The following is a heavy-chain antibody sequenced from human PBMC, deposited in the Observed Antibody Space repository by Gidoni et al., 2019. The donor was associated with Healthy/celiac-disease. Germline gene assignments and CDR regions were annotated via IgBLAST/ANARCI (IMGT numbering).Heavy chain of an antibody. CDR1: GGSISSSSYY. CDR3: AREKKEVYDSPYYYGMDV. CDR2: IYYSGST. V-gene: IGHV4-39*07. D-gene: IGHD2-8*01. Sequence: QLQLQESGPGLVKPSETLSLTCTVSGGSISSSSYYWGWIRQPPGKGLEWIGSIYYSGSTYYNPSLKSRVTISVDTSKNQFSLKLSSVTAADTAVYYCAREKKEVYDSPYYYGMDVWGQGTTVTVSS. J-gene: IGHJ6*02.